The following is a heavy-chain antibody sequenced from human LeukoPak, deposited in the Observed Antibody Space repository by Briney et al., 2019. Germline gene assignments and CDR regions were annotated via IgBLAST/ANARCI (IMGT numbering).Heavy chain of an antibody. CDR3: TTTDSLHTTGDAFDI. Sequence: PGGSLRLSCAASGFTFSNAWMSWVRQAPGKGLEWVGRIKSKTDGGTTDYAAPVKGRFTISRDDSKNTLYLQMNSLKTEDTAVYYCTTTDSLHTTGDAFDIGGQGTMVTVSS. D-gene: IGHD4-17*01. V-gene: IGHV3-15*01. CDR2: IKSKTDGGTT. CDR1: GFTFSNAW. J-gene: IGHJ3*02.